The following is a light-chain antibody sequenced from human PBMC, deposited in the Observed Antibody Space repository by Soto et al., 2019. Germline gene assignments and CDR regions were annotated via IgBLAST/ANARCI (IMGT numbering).Light chain of an antibody. CDR1: ESISND. CDR3: QQSYTASPYT. J-gene: IGKJ2*01. V-gene: IGKV1-39*01. Sequence: DIQMTQSPSSLSASVGDRVTITCRASESISNDLHWYQQKPGKAPKILIYAASTLQSGVPSRFSGSGSGTYFTLTISSLQPEGFATYYCQQSYTASPYTFGQGTKLQIK. CDR2: AAS.